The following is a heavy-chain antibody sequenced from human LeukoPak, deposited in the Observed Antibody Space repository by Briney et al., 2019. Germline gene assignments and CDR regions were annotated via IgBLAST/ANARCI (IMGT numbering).Heavy chain of an antibody. D-gene: IGHD1-26*01. V-gene: IGHV1-18*01. CDR1: GYTFTSYG. J-gene: IGHJ3*02. CDR3: ARGGRWELPRPYAFDI. Sequence: ASVKVSCKASGYTFTSYGISWLRQAPGQGLEWMVWISTYNGHTNYAQKLQGRVTMTTDTSTSTAYMELRNLRSDDTAVYYCARGGRWELPRPYAFDIWGQGTMVTVSS. CDR2: ISTYNGHT.